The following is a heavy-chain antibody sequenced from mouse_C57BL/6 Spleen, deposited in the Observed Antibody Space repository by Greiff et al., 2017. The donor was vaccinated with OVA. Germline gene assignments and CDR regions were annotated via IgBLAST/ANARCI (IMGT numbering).Heavy chain of an antibody. Sequence: DVKLVESGGGLVQPKGSLKLSCAASGFSFNTYAMNWVRQAPGKGLEWVARIRSKSNNYATYYADSVKDRFTISRDDSESMLYLQMNNLKTEDTAMYYCVRQDGNYWYFDVWGTGTTVTVSS. CDR1: GFSFNTYA. CDR2: IRSKSNNYAT. J-gene: IGHJ1*03. CDR3: VRQDGNYWYFDV. V-gene: IGHV10-1*01. D-gene: IGHD2-1*01.